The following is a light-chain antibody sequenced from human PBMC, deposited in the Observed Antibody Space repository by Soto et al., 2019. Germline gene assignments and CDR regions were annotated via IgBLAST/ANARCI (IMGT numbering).Light chain of an antibody. CDR2: GAF. CDR3: QQYNNWPPWT. V-gene: IGKV3-15*01. J-gene: IGKJ1*01. CDR1: QSVSSN. Sequence: EVVLTQSPATLSVSPGERATLSCRASQSVSSNVAWYQQKPGQAPRLLIYGAFTRATGIPDRFSGSGSGTEFTLTISSLQSGDIAVYYCQQYNNWPPWTFGQGTKV.